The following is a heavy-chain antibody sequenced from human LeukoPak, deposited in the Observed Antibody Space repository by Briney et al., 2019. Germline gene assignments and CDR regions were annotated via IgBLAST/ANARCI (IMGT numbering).Heavy chain of an antibody. CDR2: INHSGST. Sequence: PSETLSLTCAVYGGSFSGYYWSWIRQPPGKGLEWIGEINHSGSTNYNPSLKSRVTISVDTSKNQFSLRLNSVTAADTAVYYCATLTVTESFDYWGQGTLVTVSS. CDR3: ATLTVTESFDY. D-gene: IGHD4-17*01. CDR1: GGSFSGYY. V-gene: IGHV4-34*01. J-gene: IGHJ4*02.